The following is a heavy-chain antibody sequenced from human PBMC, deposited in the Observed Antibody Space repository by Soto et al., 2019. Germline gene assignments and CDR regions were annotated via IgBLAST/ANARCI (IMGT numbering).Heavy chain of an antibody. Sequence: GESLKISCQTSGYTFSSNWFGWVRQLPGRGLEWVGIMYPGDSDTRYNPSLQGHVTLSVDVTVSTAFLQWRSLETSDTGMYFCARLPRDCNKTSCYYADHWGQGTQVTVSS. D-gene: IGHD3-3*01. V-gene: IGHV5-51*01. CDR3: ARLPRDCNKTSCYYADH. J-gene: IGHJ4*02. CDR2: MYPGDSDT. CDR1: GYTFSSNW.